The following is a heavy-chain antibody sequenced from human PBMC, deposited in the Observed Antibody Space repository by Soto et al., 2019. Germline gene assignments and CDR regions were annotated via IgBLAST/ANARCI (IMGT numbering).Heavy chain of an antibody. CDR1: GYNFTSYA. J-gene: IGHJ4*02. V-gene: IGHV1-3*01. D-gene: IGHD6-19*01. Sequence: QVQLVQSGAEAKKPGASVKVSCKASGYNFTSYAMHWVRQAPGQRLEWMGWINAGNGNTKYSQKFQGRVTITRDTSASTAYMEMISLRTEDTAVYYCARVGGWYVPDYWGQGTLVTVSS. CDR2: INAGNGNT. CDR3: ARVGGWYVPDY.